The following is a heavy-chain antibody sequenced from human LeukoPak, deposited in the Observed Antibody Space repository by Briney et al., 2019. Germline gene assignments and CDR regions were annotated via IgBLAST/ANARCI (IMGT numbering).Heavy chain of an antibody. V-gene: IGHV1-69*05. CDR1: GGTFSSYA. Sequence: ASVKVSCKASGGTFSSYAISWVRQAPGQGLEWMGGIIPIFGTANYAQKFQGRVTITTDESTSTAYMELSSLRSEDTAVYYCARVVRSGSYSGDFDYWGQGTLVTVSS. J-gene: IGHJ4*02. CDR2: IIPIFGTA. D-gene: IGHD1-26*01. CDR3: ARVVRSGSYSGDFDY.